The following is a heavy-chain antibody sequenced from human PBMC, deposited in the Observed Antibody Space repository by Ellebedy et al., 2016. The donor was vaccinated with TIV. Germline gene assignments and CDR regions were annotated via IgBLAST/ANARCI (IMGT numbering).Heavy chain of an antibody. D-gene: IGHD3-10*01. J-gene: IGHJ4*02. Sequence: GESLKISCAASGFTFSSYAMHWVRQAPGKGLEWVAVISYDGSNKYYADSVKGRFTISRDNSKNTLYLQMNSLRAEDTAVYYCAREYEEYYFDYWGQGTLVTVSS. CDR1: GFTFSSYA. CDR2: ISYDGSNK. V-gene: IGHV3-30-3*01. CDR3: AREYEEYYFDY.